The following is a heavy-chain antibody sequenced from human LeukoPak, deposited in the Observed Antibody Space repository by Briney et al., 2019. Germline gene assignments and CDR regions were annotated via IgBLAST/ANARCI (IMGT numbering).Heavy chain of an antibody. Sequence: ASVKVSCKASGYTFTGYYMHWVRQAPGQGLEWMGWINPNSGGTNYAQKFQGRVTMTRDMSTSTVYMELSSLRSEDTAVYYCASSNRAYGGNSWGYWGQGTLVTVSS. V-gene: IGHV1-2*02. CDR3: ASSNRAYGGNSWGY. CDR2: INPNSGGT. J-gene: IGHJ4*02. D-gene: IGHD4-23*01. CDR1: GYTFTGYY.